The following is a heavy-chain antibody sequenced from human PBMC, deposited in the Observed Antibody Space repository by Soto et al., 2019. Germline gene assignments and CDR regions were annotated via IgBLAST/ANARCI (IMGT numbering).Heavy chain of an antibody. CDR2: INSDGSST. CDR1: GFTFSSYW. V-gene: IGHV3-74*01. CDR3: ERKHGRSYPLDY. Sequence: QPGGSLRLSCAASGFTFSSYWMHWVRQAPGKGLVWVSRINSDGSSTNYAASVKGRFTISRDNAKSTLYLQMNNLRAEDTAVYYCERKHGRSYPLDYWGQGTLVTVSS. J-gene: IGHJ4*02. D-gene: IGHD1-26*01.